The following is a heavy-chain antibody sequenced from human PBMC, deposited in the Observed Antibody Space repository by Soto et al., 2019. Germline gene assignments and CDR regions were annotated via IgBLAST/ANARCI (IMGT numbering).Heavy chain of an antibody. Sequence: GGSLRLSCAASGFTFSDHYMDWVRQAPGKGLEWVAVIWYDGSNKYYADSVKGRFTISRDNSKNTLYLQMNSLRAEDTAVYYCARDWDYYDSSGYVDYWGQGTLVTVSS. CDR2: IWYDGSNK. D-gene: IGHD3-22*01. CDR1: GFTFSDHY. V-gene: IGHV3-33*08. J-gene: IGHJ4*02. CDR3: ARDWDYYDSSGYVDY.